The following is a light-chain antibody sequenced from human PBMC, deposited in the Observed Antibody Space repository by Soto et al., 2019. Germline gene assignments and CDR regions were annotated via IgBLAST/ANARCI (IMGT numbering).Light chain of an antibody. CDR3: CSYAGSSILV. CDR1: SSDVGSYNL. Sequence: QSVLTQPASVSGSPGQSITISCTGTSSDVGSYNLVSWYQQLPGKAPKLIIYEVNERPSVISNRFSGSKSGNTASLTISGLQAEDEADYYCCSYAGSSILVFGGGTKVTVL. V-gene: IGLV2-23*02. J-gene: IGLJ3*02. CDR2: EVN.